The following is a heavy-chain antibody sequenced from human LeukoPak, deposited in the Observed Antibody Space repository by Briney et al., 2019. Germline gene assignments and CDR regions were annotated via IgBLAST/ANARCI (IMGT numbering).Heavy chain of an antibody. CDR3: ASGPDVGELFR. V-gene: IGHV3-21*01. J-gene: IGHJ4*02. CDR1: GFTFSSYS. D-gene: IGHD3-10*01. CDR2: ISSSSSYI. Sequence: GGSLRLSCAASGFTFSSYSMNWVRQAPGKGLEWASSISSSSSYIYYADSVKGRFTISRDNAKNSLYLQMNSLRAEDTAVYYCASGPDVGELFRWGQGTLVTVSS.